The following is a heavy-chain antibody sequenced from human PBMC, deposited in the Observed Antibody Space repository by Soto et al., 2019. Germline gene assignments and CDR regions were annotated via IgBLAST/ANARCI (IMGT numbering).Heavy chain of an antibody. Sequence: GASVKVSCKASGYIFTSYYMHWVRQAPGQGLEWMGIINPSGGSTSYAQKFQGRVTMTRDTSTSTVYMELSSLRSEDTAVYYCARGAFRDGYLQPLSSAFEYWGQGTLVTVSS. V-gene: IGHV1-46*01. J-gene: IGHJ4*02. CDR3: ARGAFRDGYLQPLSSAFEY. CDR2: INPSGGST. CDR1: GYIFTSYY. D-gene: IGHD5-12*01.